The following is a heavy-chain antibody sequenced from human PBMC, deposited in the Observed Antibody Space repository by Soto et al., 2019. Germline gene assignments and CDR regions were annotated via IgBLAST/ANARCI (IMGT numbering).Heavy chain of an antibody. CDR3: SGRLEV. CDR2: INPDRSEK. J-gene: IGHJ6*02. V-gene: IGHV3-7*05. CDR1: GFTFYTYW. D-gene: IGHD1-26*01. Sequence: SLRLSCAASGFTFYTYWMDWVRQAPGKGLEWVANINPDRSEKYYVDSVMGRFTISRDNAKNSLYLQINNLRAEDTAVYYCSGRLEVWGQGTTVTVSS.